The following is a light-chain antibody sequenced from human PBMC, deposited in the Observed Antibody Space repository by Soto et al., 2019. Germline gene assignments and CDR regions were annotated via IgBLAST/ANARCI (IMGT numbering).Light chain of an antibody. V-gene: IGLV2-14*01. CDR2: DVS. CDR3: SSYTSSNTLHVL. Sequence: QSALTRPASVSGSPGQSITISCTGTSSDVGGYNYVSWYQQHPGKAPKLMIYDVSNRPSGVSNRFSGSKSGNTASLTISGLQAEDEADYYCSSYTSSNTLHVLFGGGTKLTVL. CDR1: SSDVGGYNY. J-gene: IGLJ2*01.